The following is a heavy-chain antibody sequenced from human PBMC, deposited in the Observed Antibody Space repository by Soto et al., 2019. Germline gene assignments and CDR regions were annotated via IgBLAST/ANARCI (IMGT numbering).Heavy chain of an antibody. Sequence: ASVKVSCKASGYTFTSYYMHWVRQAPGQELELMVIINPSGGSTSYAQKFQGRVTMTRDTSTSTVYMELSSLRSEDTAVYYCAREADSSSSIGYYYYYMDVWGKGTTVTVSS. CDR3: AREADSSSSIGYYYYYMDV. V-gene: IGHV1-46*03. J-gene: IGHJ6*03. D-gene: IGHD6-6*01. CDR2: INPSGGST. CDR1: GYTFTSYY.